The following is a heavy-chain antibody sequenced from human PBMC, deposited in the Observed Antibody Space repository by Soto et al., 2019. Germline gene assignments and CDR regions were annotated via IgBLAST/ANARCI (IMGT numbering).Heavy chain of an antibody. Sequence: QPXGSLILSCAASGFSLSPYWMHWVRRVPGRGLEWVARLSSDGFGAAYADSVKGRFFISRDIARKTLSLQMNSLRADDTAVYYCARDLGGPDYWGRGTSVTVSS. CDR2: LSSDGFGA. CDR1: GFSLSPYW. J-gene: IGHJ4*02. V-gene: IGHV3-74*03. D-gene: IGHD3-16*01. CDR3: ARDLGGPDY.